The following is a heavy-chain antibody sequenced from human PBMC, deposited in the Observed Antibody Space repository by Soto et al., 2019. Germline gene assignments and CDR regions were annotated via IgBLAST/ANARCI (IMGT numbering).Heavy chain of an antibody. V-gene: IGHV3-23*01. CDR3: AKDICGHSSCCNDY. CDR2: ITDNRGST. CDR1: GFMLSSYV. D-gene: IGHD2-15*01. Sequence: EVQLLESGGGLVQPGGSLRLSCAASGFMLSSYVMNWVRHAPGKGLEWVSSITDNRGSTYYADPVKGRFTIARDNSKNTLYLQMNSLSADDTAVYYCAKDICGHSSCCNDYWGQGTLVTVSP. J-gene: IGHJ4*02.